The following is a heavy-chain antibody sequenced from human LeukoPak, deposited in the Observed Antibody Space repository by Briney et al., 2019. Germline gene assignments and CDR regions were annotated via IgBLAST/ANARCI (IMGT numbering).Heavy chain of an antibody. Sequence: PGGSLRLSCAASGFNFSDHYIDWVRQAPGKGLEWVGRSRNKASSYTTEYAASVEGRFTISRDVSESSLYLQMNSLRTEDTAVYYCARDIRELSPYFDYWGQGTLVTVSS. J-gene: IGHJ4*02. CDR1: GFNFSDHY. CDR2: SRNKASSYTT. D-gene: IGHD3-16*02. V-gene: IGHV3-72*01. CDR3: ARDIRELSPYFDY.